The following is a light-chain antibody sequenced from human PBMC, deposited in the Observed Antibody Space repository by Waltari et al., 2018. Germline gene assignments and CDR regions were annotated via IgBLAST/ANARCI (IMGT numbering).Light chain of an antibody. CDR2: AAS. V-gene: IGKV3-11*01. CDR1: QSVGRH. CDR3: QQRSTWPSVT. J-gene: IGKJ4*01. Sequence: EIVLTQSPATLSLSPGERATVSCRASQSVGRHLAWYQQKAGQAPRLLIYAASNRAADTPARFSGSGSGTDFTRTISSLEPEDFAVYYCQQRSTWPSVTFGGGTKVELK.